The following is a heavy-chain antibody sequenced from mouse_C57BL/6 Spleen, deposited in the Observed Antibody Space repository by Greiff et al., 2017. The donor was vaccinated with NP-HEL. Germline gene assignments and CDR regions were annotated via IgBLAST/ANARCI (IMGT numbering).Heavy chain of an antibody. Sequence: EVQLQESGPELVKPGASVKISCKASGYSFTGYYMNWVKQSPEKSLEWIGEINPSTGGTTYNQKFKAKATLTVDKSSSTAYMQLKSLTSEDSAVYYCAARKPHYYGSSYGYFDVWGTGTTVTVSS. J-gene: IGHJ1*03. D-gene: IGHD1-1*01. V-gene: IGHV1-42*01. CDR3: AARKPHYYGSSYGYFDV. CDR1: GYSFTGYY. CDR2: INPSTGGT.